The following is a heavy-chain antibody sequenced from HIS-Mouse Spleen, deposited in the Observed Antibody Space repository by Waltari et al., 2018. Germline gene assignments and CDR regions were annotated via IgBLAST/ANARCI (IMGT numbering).Heavy chain of an antibody. V-gene: IGHV4-39*07. CDR2: IYYSGST. D-gene: IGHD6-13*01. J-gene: IGHJ2*01. CDR3: AREIPYSSSWYDWYFDL. CDR1: GGSISSSSYY. Sequence: QLQLQESGPGLVKPSETLSLTCTVSGGSISSSSYYWGWIRQPPGKGLEWIGSIYYSGSTYSHPSLKRRGTISVDTSKNQFSLKLSSVTAADTAVYYCAREIPYSSSWYDWYFDLWGRGTLVSVSS.